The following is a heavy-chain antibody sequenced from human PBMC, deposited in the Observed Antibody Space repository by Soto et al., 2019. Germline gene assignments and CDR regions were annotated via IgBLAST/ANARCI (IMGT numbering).Heavy chain of an antibody. CDR2: VTLNSGTI. Sequence: DVQLVESGVGLVQPGGSLRLSCAVSGFTFHDSAMHWVRQAPGKGLEWVSSVTLNSGTIGYADSVQGRFTVSRDNARNSLYLQMNSVRAEDTALYFCAKGLCVGTCPFDYWGQGTLVTVSS. J-gene: IGHJ4*02. D-gene: IGHD2-21*01. CDR1: GFTFHDSA. V-gene: IGHV3-9*01. CDR3: AKGLCVGTCPFDY.